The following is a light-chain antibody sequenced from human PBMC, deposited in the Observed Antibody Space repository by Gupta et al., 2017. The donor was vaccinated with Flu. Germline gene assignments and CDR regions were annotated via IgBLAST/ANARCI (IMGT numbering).Light chain of an antibody. CDR1: NIGSKS. Sequence: SYVLTQPPSVSVAPGQTARITCERDNIGSKSVHWYQQKPCRAPVLVVYDDRDRPSGIPERFSGSNSDNTATLTISRVEAGDEADYYCHMWHSTINHHVFGTGTKVTVL. V-gene: IGLV3-21*02. CDR3: HMWHSTINHHV. CDR2: DDR. J-gene: IGLJ1*01.